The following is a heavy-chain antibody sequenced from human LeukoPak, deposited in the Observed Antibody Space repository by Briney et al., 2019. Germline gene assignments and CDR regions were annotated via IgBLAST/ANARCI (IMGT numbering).Heavy chain of an antibody. Sequence: PSETLSLTCTVSGGSISSYYWSWIRQPPGKGLEWIGYIYYSGSTNYNPSLKSRVTISVDTSKNQFSLKLSSVTAADTAVYYCARIPRGYCSGGSCYHYYFDYWGQGTLVTVSS. CDR3: ARIPRGYCSGGSCYHYYFDY. CDR2: IYYSGST. CDR1: GGSISSYY. D-gene: IGHD2-15*01. V-gene: IGHV4-59*08. J-gene: IGHJ4*02.